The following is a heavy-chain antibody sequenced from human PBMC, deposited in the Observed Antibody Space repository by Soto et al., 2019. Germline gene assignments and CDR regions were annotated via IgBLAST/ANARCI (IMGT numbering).Heavy chain of an antibody. CDR1: GGTFSSYA. CDR3: ARDLYSSSWEVYYYYGMDV. V-gene: IGHV1-69*06. D-gene: IGHD6-13*01. CDR2: IIPIFGTA. Sequence: GASVKVSCKASGGTFSSYAISWLRQSPGQGLEWMGGIIPIFGTANYAQKFQGRVTITADKSTSTAYMELSSLRSEDTAVYYCARDLYSSSWEVYYYYGMDVWGQGTTVTVSS. J-gene: IGHJ6*02.